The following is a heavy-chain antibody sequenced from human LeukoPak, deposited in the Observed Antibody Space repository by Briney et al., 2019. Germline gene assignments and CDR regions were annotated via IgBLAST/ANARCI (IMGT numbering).Heavy chain of an antibody. CDR2: IYPNSGAT. CDR1: GYTFTGYY. CDR3: GTLLSNGPFDY. V-gene: IGHV1-2*02. J-gene: IGHJ4*02. Sequence: ASVKVSGKASGYTFTGYYMHGVRQAPGQGLEWMGWIYPNSGATKYAQKFQGRVTMTRDTSISTAYMELSGLRSDDTAVYYCGTLLSNGPFDYWGQGSLVTLSS.